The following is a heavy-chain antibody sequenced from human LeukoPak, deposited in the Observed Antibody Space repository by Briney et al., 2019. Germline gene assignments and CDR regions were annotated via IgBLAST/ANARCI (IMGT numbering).Heavy chain of an antibody. D-gene: IGHD3-16*01. CDR1: GYSFTSYW. Sequence: GESLKISCKGSGYSFTSYWIGWVRQMPGKGLEWMGIIYPGDSDTIYRPSFQGQVTISVDKSISTAYLQWSSLQASDTATYYCVRRGVGDVLDIWGRGTMVAVSS. CDR3: VRRGVGDVLDI. V-gene: IGHV5-51*01. CDR2: IYPGDSDT. J-gene: IGHJ3*02.